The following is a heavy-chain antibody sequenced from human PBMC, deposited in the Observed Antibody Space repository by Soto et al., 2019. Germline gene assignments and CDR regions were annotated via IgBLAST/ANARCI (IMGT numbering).Heavy chain of an antibody. CDR1: GFTFSSCA. CDR3: ARDSYYYDSSGHRNAFDI. V-gene: IGHV3-64*04. Sequence: GGSLRLSCSASGFTFSSCAMHWVRQAAGKGLEYVSGISSNGAVTYYADSVKGRFTISRDNSKNTLYLQMNSLRAEDTAVYYCARDSYYYDSSGHRNAFDIWGQGTMVTVSS. CDR2: ISSNGAVT. D-gene: IGHD3-22*01. J-gene: IGHJ3*02.